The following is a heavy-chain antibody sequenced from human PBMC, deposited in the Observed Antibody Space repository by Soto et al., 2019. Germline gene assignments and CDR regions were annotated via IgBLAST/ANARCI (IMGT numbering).Heavy chain of an antibody. Sequence: GESLKISCKGSGFSFPNYWIGWVRQMPGKGLEWMAIIYPGDSDTRYSPSFQGQVTISADRSFTTAYLQWSRLKASDTAMYYCVRGVESSNLGQIIYVFDIWGQGTMVTVSS. J-gene: IGHJ3*02. V-gene: IGHV5-51*01. CDR1: GFSFPNYW. CDR3: VRGVESSNLGQIIYVFDI. D-gene: IGHD1-1*01. CDR2: IYPGDSDT.